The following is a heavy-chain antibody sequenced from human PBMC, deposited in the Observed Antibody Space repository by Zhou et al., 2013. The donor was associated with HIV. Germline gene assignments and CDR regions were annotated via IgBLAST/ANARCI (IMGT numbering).Heavy chain of an antibody. CDR2: IYQSGST. CDR1: AYSISSGYY. D-gene: IGHD2-2*01. Sequence: QVQLQESGPGLVRPSETLSLTCAVSAYSISSGYYWGWIRQPPGKGLEWIGSIYQSGSTYYSPSLKSRVTISVDKSNNHFPLELSSVTAADTAVYYCAXEGVVYIVVSPVANFDYVGPGNSWSTVSS. CDR3: AXEGVVYIVVSPVANFDY. V-gene: IGHV4-38-2*01. J-gene: IGHJ4*02.